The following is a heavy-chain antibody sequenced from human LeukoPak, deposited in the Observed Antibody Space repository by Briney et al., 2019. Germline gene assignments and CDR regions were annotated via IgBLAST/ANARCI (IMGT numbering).Heavy chain of an antibody. D-gene: IGHD2-15*01. CDR2: ISSSGNII. V-gene: IGHV3-48*01. J-gene: IGHJ3*02. Sequence: GGSLRLSCAASGFTFSSYSMNWVRQAPGKGLEWVSYISSSGNIIYYADSVKGRFTISRDNSKNTLYLQMNSLRAEDTAVYYCAKESHAGVVVAAYDAFDIWGQGTMVTVSS. CDR1: GFTFSSYS. CDR3: AKESHAGVVVAAYDAFDI.